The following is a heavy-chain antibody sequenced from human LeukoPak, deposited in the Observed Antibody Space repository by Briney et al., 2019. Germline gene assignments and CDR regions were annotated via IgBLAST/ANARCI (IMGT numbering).Heavy chain of an antibody. J-gene: IGHJ5*02. CDR3: AKDGIAARRVAWFDP. CDR2: ISGSGGST. CDR1: GFTFSSYA. Sequence: GGSLRLSCAASGFTFSSYAMSWVRQAPGKGLEWVSAISGSGGSTYYADSVKGRFTISRDNSKNTLYLQMNSLRAEDTAVYYCAKDGIAARRVAWFDPWGQGTLVTASS. V-gene: IGHV3-23*01. D-gene: IGHD6-6*01.